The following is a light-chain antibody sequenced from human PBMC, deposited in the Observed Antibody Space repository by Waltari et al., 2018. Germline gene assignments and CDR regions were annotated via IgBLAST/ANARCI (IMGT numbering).Light chain of an antibody. V-gene: IGLV2-23*02. J-gene: IGLJ2*01. CDR2: AVS. CDR1: SSDVGNYKR. Sequence: QSALTQPASVSGSPGQSITISCTGTSSDVGNYKRVSCYQQHPGKAPKLMINAVSKRPSGVSARFSASKSGDMASLTLSGLQPEYEAEYFCSSYAGSSKGVFGGGTKVTVL. CDR3: SSYAGSSKGV.